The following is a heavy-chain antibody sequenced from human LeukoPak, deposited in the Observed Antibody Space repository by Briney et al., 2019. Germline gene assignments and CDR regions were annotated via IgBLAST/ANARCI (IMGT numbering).Heavy chain of an antibody. V-gene: IGHV3-33*01. CDR2: IWYDGSNK. Sequence: GGSLRLSCAASGFTFSSYGMHWVRQAPGKGLEWVAVIWYDGSNKYYADSVKGRLTISRDNSKNTLYLQMNSLRAEDTAVYYCARFPRYYYDSSGSPGAFDIWGQGTMVTVSS. D-gene: IGHD3-22*01. J-gene: IGHJ3*02. CDR3: ARFPRYYYDSSGSPGAFDI. CDR1: GFTFSSYG.